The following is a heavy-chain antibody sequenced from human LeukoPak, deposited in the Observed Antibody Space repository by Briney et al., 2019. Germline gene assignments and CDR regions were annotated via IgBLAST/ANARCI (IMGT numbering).Heavy chain of an antibody. V-gene: IGHV4-31*03. CDR1: GGSISSGAYY. CDR3: ARVGHNWFDP. J-gene: IGHJ5*02. CDR2: IYHSGST. D-gene: IGHD1-26*01. Sequence: SQTLSLTCTVSGGSISSGAYYWSWIRQHPGKGLEWIGNIYHSGSTFYKSSLKSRVTISVDTSKNQFSLKLTSVTAADTAVYYCARVGHNWFDPWGQGTLVTVSS.